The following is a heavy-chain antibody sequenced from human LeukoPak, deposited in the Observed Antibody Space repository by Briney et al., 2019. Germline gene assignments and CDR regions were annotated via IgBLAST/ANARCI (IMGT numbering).Heavy chain of an antibody. J-gene: IGHJ6*03. V-gene: IGHV4-30-2*01. CDR1: GGSISSGGYY. Sequence: SETLSLTCTVSGGSISSGGYYWSWIRQPPGKGLEWIGYIYHSGSTYYNPSLKSRVTISVDRSKNQFSLKLSSVTAADTAVYYCAREGRDGSGSSLDYYYYYYMDVWGKGTTVTVSS. D-gene: IGHD3-10*01. CDR2: IYHSGST. CDR3: AREGRDGSGSSLDYYYYYYMDV.